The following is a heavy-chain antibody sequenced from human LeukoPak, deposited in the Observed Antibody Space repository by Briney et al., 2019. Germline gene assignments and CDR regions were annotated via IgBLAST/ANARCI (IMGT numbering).Heavy chain of an antibody. CDR3: ARKIDNGWFDY. D-gene: IGHD6-19*01. CDR1: GGSINNYH. V-gene: IGHV4-4*07. J-gene: IGHJ4*02. Sequence: SETLSLTCTVSGGSINNYHWNWIRQPAGKGLEWIGRLHASGSTNYNPSLKSRVTMSVDTSKNQFSLKLSSVTAADTAVYYCARKIDNGWFDYWGQGTLVTVSS. CDR2: LHASGST.